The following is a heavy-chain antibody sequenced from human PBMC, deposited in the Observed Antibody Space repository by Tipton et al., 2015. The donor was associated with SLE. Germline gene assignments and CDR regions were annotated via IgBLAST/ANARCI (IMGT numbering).Heavy chain of an antibody. J-gene: IGHJ4*02. V-gene: IGHV4-38-2*02. D-gene: IGHD1-1*01. CDR1: GYSISSGYY. CDR2: IYHSGST. CDR3: ARAGRAWNLFDY. Sequence: TLSLTCTVSGYSISSGYYWVWLRQPPGKGLEWIGSIYHSGSTYYNPSLKSRVTISVDTSKNQFSLKLSSVTAADTAVYYCARAGRAWNLFDYWGQGSLVTVSS.